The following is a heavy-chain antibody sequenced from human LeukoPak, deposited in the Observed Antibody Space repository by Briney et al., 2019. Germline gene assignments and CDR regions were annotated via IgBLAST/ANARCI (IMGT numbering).Heavy chain of an antibody. CDR2: ISWNSGNI. CDR3: AKDASGYSSGWYSFDY. Sequence: PGGSLRLSCAASGFTFDDYAMHCVRQAPGKGLEWVSGISWNSGNIGYADSVQGRFTISRDNAKNSLYLQMNSLRAEDTALYYCAKDASGYSSGWYSFDYWGQGTLVTVSS. D-gene: IGHD6-19*01. J-gene: IGHJ4*02. CDR1: GFTFDDYA. V-gene: IGHV3-9*01.